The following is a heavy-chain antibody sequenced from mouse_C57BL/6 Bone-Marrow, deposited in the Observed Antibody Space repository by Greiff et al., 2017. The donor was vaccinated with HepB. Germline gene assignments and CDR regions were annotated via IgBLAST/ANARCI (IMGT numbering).Heavy chain of an antibody. Sequence: QVQLQQSGPGLVQPSQSLSITCTVSGFSLTSYGVHWVRQSPGKGLEWLGVIWSGGSTDYNAAFISRLSISKDNSKSQVFFKMSSLQADDTAIYYCARNEDYGSSYYYWYFDVWGTGTTVTVSS. D-gene: IGHD1-1*01. J-gene: IGHJ1*03. CDR2: IWSGGST. CDR1: GFSLTSYG. CDR3: ARNEDYGSSYYYWYFDV. V-gene: IGHV2-2*01.